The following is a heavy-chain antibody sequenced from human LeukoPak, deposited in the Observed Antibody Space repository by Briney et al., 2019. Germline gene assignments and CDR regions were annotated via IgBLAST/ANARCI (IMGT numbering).Heavy chain of an antibody. CDR1: GGSISSYY. CDR2: IYYSGST. CDR3: ARCHYGSGTYAHGFDI. Sequence: SETLSLTCSVSGGSISSYYWSWIRQHPGKGLEWIGYIYYSGSTYYNSSLKSRVTISVDTSKNQFSLKLSSVTAADTAVYYCARCHYGSGTYAHGFDIWGQGTMVTVSS. J-gene: IGHJ3*02. D-gene: IGHD3-10*01. V-gene: IGHV4-59*06.